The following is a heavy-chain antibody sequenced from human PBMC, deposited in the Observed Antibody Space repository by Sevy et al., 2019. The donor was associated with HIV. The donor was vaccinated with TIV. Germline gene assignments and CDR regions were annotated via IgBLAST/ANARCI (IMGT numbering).Heavy chain of an antibody. CDR1: GFTVSNNY. J-gene: IGHJ4*02. CDR2: IYSDGST. V-gene: IGHV3-53*01. CDR3: ARVPPYSYGFGVDY. D-gene: IGHD5-18*01. Sequence: GGSLRLSCAASGFTVSNNYMNWVRQAPGKGLEWVSVIYSDGSTYYVDSVKGRFTISRDNSKNNLFLQMNSLRADDTAVYYCARVPPYSYGFGVDYWGQGTLVTVSS.